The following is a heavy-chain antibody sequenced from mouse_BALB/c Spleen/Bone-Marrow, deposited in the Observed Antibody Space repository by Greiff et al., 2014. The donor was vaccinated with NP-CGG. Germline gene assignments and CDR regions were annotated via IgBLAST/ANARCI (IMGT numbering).Heavy chain of an antibody. Sequence: EVQLQQSGAELVKPGASVKLSCTASGFNIKDTYLHWVKQRPEQGLEWIGRIDPANGNTKYDPKFQGKATITADTSSNTAYLQLSSLTSEDTAAYYCASYRYAWYFDVWGAGTTVTVSS. J-gene: IGHJ1*01. CDR3: ASYRYAWYFDV. CDR2: IDPANGNT. D-gene: IGHD2-14*01. V-gene: IGHV14-3*02. CDR1: GFNIKDTY.